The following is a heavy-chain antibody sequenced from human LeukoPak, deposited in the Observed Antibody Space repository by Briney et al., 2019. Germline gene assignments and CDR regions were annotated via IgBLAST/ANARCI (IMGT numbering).Heavy chain of an antibody. CDR1: GYTFTSYG. D-gene: IGHD3-22*01. CDR2: ISAYNGNT. Sequence: GASVKVSCKASGYTFTSYGISWVRQAPGQGLEWMGWISAYNGNTNYARKLQGRVTMTTDTSTSTAYVELRSLRSDDTAVYYCARVRYPSNYYYDSSGYYYNFDYWGQGTLVTVSS. V-gene: IGHV1-18*01. J-gene: IGHJ4*02. CDR3: ARVRYPSNYYYDSSGYYYNFDY.